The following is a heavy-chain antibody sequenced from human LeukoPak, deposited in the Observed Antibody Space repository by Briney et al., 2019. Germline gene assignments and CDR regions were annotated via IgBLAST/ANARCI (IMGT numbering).Heavy chain of an antibody. CDR3: AREGHSSGYCGAFDI. CDR2: ISDNGVGT. CDR1: GITFSTSV. J-gene: IGHJ3*02. D-gene: IGHD3-22*01. Sequence: GGSLRLSCEVSGITFSTSVMHWVRQGPGKGLEYVSGISDNGVGTYYASPVKGRFTISRDNSKNTLYLQMDSLKDEDMAMYYCAREGHSSGYCGAFDIWGPGTMVTVSS. V-gene: IGHV3-64*01.